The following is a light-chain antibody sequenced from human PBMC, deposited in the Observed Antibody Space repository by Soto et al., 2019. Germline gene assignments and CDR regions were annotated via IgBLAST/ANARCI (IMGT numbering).Light chain of an antibody. V-gene: IGKV3-11*01. CDR1: QSVSSY. CDR2: DAS. Sequence: EIVLTQSPATLSLSPGERATLSCRASQSVSSYLAWYQQKPGQAPRLLIYDASNRATGIPARFSGSGSGTDSTRTLSSLEPEDFAAYYCQQRSNWPRTFGQGTKV. J-gene: IGKJ1*01. CDR3: QQRSNWPRT.